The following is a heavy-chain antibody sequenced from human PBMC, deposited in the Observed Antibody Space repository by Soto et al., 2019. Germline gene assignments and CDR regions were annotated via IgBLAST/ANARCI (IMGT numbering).Heavy chain of an antibody. D-gene: IGHD1-1*01. J-gene: IGHJ5*02. CDR2: IIPILGIA. CDR3: ARVEGWFDP. Sequence: GASVKVSCKASGGTFSSYTISCVRQAPGQGLEWMGRIIPILGIANYAQKFQDRVTITADKSTSTAYMELSSLRSEDTAVYYCARVEGWFDPWGQGTLVTVSS. V-gene: IGHV1-69*02. CDR1: GGTFSSYT.